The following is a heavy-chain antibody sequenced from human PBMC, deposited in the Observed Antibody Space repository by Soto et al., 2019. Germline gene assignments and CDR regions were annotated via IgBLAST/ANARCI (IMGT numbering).Heavy chain of an antibody. CDR2: INPNSSGT. Sequence: ASVKVSCKASGYTFTGYYMHWVRQAPGQGLEWMGWINPNSSGTNYAQKFQGWVTMTRDTSISTAYMELNRLRSDDTAVYYCARGPLLRFLEWLLSPLPGYYYYDMDVWGQGTTVTVSS. J-gene: IGHJ6*02. CDR3: ARGPLLRFLEWLLSPLPGYYYYDMDV. V-gene: IGHV1-2*04. CDR1: GYTFTGYY. D-gene: IGHD3-3*01.